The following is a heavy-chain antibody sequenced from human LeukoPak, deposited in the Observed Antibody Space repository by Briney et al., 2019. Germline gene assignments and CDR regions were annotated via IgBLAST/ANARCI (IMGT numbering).Heavy chain of an antibody. V-gene: IGHV5-51*01. CDR2: IYPGDSDT. D-gene: IGHD2-2*01. CDR3: ARQASCSSTSCQGDYYYYMDV. Sequence: ETLSLTCSVSGGSISSYYWSWIRQPPGKGLEWMGIIYPGDSDTRYSPSFQGQVTISADKSISTAYLQWSSLKASDTAMYYCARQASCSSTSCQGDYYYYMDVWGKGTTVTVSS. CDR1: GGSISSYY. J-gene: IGHJ6*03.